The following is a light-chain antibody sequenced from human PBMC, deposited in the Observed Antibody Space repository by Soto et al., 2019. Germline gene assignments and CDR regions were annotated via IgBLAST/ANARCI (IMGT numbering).Light chain of an antibody. CDR1: SSDVGSYNL. V-gene: IGLV2-23*01. J-gene: IGLJ1*01. Sequence: QSVLTQPASVSGSPGRWITISCTGTSSDVGSYNLVSWYQQHPGKAPKLMIYEGSKRPSGVSNRFSGSKSGNTASLTISGLQAEDEADYYCCSYAGSSTSYVFGTGTKVTVL. CDR2: EGS. CDR3: CSYAGSSTSYV.